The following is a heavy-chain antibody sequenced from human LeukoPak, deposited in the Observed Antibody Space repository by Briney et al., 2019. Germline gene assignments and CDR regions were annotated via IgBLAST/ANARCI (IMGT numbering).Heavy chain of an antibody. Sequence: SETLSLTCTVSGGSISSYYWSWIRQPPGKGLGWIGYIYYSGSTNYNPSLKSRVTISVDTSKNQFSLKLSSVTAADTAVYYCARVKFAAAFDYWGQGTLVTVSS. CDR3: ARVKFAAAFDY. CDR2: IYYSGST. V-gene: IGHV4-59*01. J-gene: IGHJ4*02. CDR1: GGSISSYY. D-gene: IGHD6-13*01.